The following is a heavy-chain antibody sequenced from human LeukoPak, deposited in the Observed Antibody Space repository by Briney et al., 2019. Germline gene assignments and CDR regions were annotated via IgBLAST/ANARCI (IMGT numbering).Heavy chain of an antibody. J-gene: IGHJ5*02. CDR1: GDSVASNTAA. D-gene: IGHD6-6*01. V-gene: IGHV6-1*01. CDR2: TYYRPKWYN. Sequence: SQTLSLTCALSGDSVASNTAAWNWLRQSPSRGLEWLGRTYYRPKWYNNYAASVKSRITINPDTSKNQFSLQLNSVTPEDSAVYYCARDPEYSYSLLDLWGQGTLVTVSS. CDR3: ARDPEYSYSLLDL.